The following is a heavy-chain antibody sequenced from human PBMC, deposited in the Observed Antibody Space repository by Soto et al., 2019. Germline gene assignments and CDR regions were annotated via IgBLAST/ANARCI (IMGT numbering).Heavy chain of an antibody. CDR1: GFTFSSYA. J-gene: IGHJ6*02. V-gene: IGHV3-30-3*01. CDR2: ISYDGSNK. Sequence: GGSLRLSCAASGFTFSSYAMRWVRQAPGKWLEWVAVISYDGSNKYYADSVKGRFTISRDNSKNTLYLQMNSLRAEDTAVYYCARECRPVLLWFGAPSGYYYGMDVWGQGXTVTVSS. D-gene: IGHD3-10*01. CDR3: ARECRPVLLWFGAPSGYYYGMDV.